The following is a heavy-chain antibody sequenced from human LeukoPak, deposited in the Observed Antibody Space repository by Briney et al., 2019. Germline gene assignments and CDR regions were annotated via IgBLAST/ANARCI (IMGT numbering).Heavy chain of an antibody. CDR2: ISSSSSYR. J-gene: IGHJ6*02. Sequence: PGGSLRLSCAASGFTFSSYSMNWVRQAPGKGLEWVSFISSSSSYRYYADSVKGRFTISRDNAKNSLYLQMNSLRAEDTAVYYCARERYSEKNYYYYGMDVWGQGTTVTVSS. CDR1: GFTFSSYS. V-gene: IGHV3-21*01. CDR3: ARERYSEKNYYYYGMDV. D-gene: IGHD2-15*01.